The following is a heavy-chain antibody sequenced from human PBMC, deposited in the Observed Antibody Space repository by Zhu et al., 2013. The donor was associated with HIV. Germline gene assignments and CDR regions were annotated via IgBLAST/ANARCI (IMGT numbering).Heavy chain of an antibody. Sequence: QVQLVQSGAEVKKPGASVKVSCKASGYTFTSYGISWVRQAPGQGLEWMGWISTYNGNTNYAQKFQGRVTMTTDTSTRTAYMELSGLTSADTAVYYCARTRMGAGYWSDYWGQGTLVTVSS. J-gene: IGHJ4*02. V-gene: IGHV1-18*01. CDR1: GYTFTSYG. CDR3: ARTRMGAGYWSDY. D-gene: IGHD2-8*02. CDR2: ISTYNGNT.